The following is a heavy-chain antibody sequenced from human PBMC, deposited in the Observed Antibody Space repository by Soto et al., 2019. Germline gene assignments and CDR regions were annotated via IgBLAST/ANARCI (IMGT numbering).Heavy chain of an antibody. Sequence: QGQLQESGPGLVKPSGTLSLTCAVSGDSITSSAWWSCVRQPPGKGLEWIGEIHLGGTTNYKPSLKSRVTISVDKSKNQFSLILNSVTAADTAIYYCARGDNWRLDLWGQGTLVTVSS. D-gene: IGHD1-20*01. CDR3: ARGDNWRLDL. J-gene: IGHJ5*02. CDR1: GDSITSSAW. CDR2: IHLGGTT. V-gene: IGHV4-4*02.